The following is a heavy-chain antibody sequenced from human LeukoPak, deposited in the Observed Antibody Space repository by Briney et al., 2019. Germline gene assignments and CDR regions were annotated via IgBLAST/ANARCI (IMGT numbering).Heavy chain of an antibody. J-gene: IGHJ3*02. CDR3: ARAKVYYDDTMDYYEGDAFDI. Sequence: ASVKVSCKASGYTFTGYYMHWVRQAPGQGLEWMGWINPNSGGTNYAQKFQGRVTMTRDTSISTAYMELSRLRSDDTAVYYCARAKVYYDDTMDYYEGDAFDIWGQGTLVTVSS. V-gene: IGHV1-2*02. CDR2: INPNSGGT. CDR1: GYTFTGYY. D-gene: IGHD3-22*01.